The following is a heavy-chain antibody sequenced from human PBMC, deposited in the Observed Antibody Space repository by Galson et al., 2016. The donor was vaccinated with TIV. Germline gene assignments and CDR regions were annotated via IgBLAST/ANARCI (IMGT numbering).Heavy chain of an antibody. J-gene: IGHJ1*01. Sequence: SVKVSCKASGGPFSSYATTWVRQAPGQGLEWVGRIIPIFRTTKYAQRFQGRVTITADEFTGAAYMELNSLRSDDTAVYFCAKVSGYNSGYIPDWGQGTLVTVSS. CDR3: AKVSGYNSGYIPD. D-gene: IGHD5-18*01. CDR2: IIPIFRTT. CDR1: GGPFSSYA. V-gene: IGHV1-69*13.